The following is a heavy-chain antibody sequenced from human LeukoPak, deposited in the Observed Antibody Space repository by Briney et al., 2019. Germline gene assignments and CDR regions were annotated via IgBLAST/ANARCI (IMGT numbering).Heavy chain of an antibody. CDR1: GFTVSSNY. CDR2: IDSFGNTM. J-gene: IGHJ4*02. CDR3: ARNNWGIDY. D-gene: IGHD7-27*01. Sequence: PGGSLRLSCAASGFTVSSNYMSWVRQAPGKGLEWVSRIDSFGNTMGYADFVKGRFIISRDNAKNTLYLEMNSLREEDTAVYYCARNNWGIDYWGRGALVTVSS. V-gene: IGHV3-74*01.